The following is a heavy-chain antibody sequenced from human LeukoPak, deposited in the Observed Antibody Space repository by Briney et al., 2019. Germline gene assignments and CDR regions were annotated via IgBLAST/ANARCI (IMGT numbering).Heavy chain of an antibody. Sequence: SQTLSPTCAVSGGSISSGGYSWSWIRQPPGKGLEWIGYIYHSGSTYYNPSLKSRVTISVDRSKNQFSLKLSSVTAADTAVYYCARESRNDYGDYYFDYWGQGTLVTVSS. CDR1: GGSISSGGYS. D-gene: IGHD4-17*01. CDR2: IYHSGST. J-gene: IGHJ4*02. CDR3: ARESRNDYGDYYFDY. V-gene: IGHV4-30-2*01.